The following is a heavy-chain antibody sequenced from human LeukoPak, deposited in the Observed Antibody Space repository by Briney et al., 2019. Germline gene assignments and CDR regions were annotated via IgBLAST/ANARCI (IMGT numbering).Heavy chain of an antibody. V-gene: IGHV1-2*02. D-gene: IGHD2-15*01. J-gene: IGHJ5*02. Sequence: ASVKVSCKASGYTFTGYYMHWVRQAPGQGLEWMGWINPNSGGTNYAQKFQGRVTMTRDSSISTAYMELSRLRSDDTAVYYCARDQEVVAASNWFDPWGQGTLVTVSS. CDR2: INPNSGGT. CDR3: ARDQEVVAASNWFDP. CDR1: GYTFTGYY.